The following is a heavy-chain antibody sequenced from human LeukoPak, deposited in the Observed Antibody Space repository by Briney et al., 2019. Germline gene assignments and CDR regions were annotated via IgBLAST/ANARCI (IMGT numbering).Heavy chain of an antibody. V-gene: IGHV3-74*01. D-gene: IGHD2-15*01. CDR1: GFTFSSYW. J-gene: IGHJ3*02. Sequence: GGSLRLSCAASGFTFSSYWMHWVRQVPGKGLVWVSRINSGGNSASYGGSVQGRFAISRGNAKNTLFLQMNNLRAEDTAVYYCASDIVVVVAAEGVAFDIWGQGTMVTVSS. CDR3: ASDIVVVVAAEGVAFDI. CDR2: INSGGNSA.